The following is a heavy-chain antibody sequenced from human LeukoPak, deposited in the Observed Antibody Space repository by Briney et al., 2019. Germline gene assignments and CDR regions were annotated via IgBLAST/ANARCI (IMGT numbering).Heavy chain of an antibody. CDR1: GGSISTSSYY. J-gene: IGHJ6*03. D-gene: IGHD4-17*01. CDR3: ARHPVMTTVGHYYSYMDV. Sequence: SETLSLTCTVSGGSISTSSYYWGWIRQPPGKGLEWIGSIYYSGSTHYNPSLKSRVTISVDTSKNRFSLKLSSVTAADTAVYYCARHPVMTTVGHYYSYMDVWGKGTTVTVSS. CDR2: IYYSGST. V-gene: IGHV4-39*01.